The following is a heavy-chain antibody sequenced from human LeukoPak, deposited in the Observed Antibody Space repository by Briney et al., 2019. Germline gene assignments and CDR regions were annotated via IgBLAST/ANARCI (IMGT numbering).Heavy chain of an antibody. Sequence: PGGSLRLSCVASGFTFCTYGMSWVRQAPGKGLEWVAAVSSTGSGAYYPDSLKGRFIISRDNSQTTVFLQMNSLRPEDTAFYFCAKDGPLLWFGPTDAWGQGILVTVSS. D-gene: IGHD3-10*01. J-gene: IGHJ5*02. CDR1: GFTFCTYG. V-gene: IGHV3-23*01. CDR2: VSSTGSGA. CDR3: AKDGPLLWFGPTDA.